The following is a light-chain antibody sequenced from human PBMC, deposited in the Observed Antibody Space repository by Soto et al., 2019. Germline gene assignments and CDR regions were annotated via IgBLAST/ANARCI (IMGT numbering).Light chain of an antibody. Sequence: DIQMTQSPSSVSASVGDRVTITCRASQGLGVWLGWYQQKPGKAPQLLIFGASGLQTEVPSRFSGSGSGTDFTLTISSLQPEDVATYYCQQAYSFPLTFGGGTKVDIK. CDR1: QGLGVW. CDR2: GAS. CDR3: QQAYSFPLT. V-gene: IGKV1-12*01. J-gene: IGKJ4*01.